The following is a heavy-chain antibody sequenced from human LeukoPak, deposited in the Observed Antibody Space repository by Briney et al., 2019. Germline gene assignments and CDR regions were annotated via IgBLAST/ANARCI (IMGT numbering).Heavy chain of an antibody. CDR1: GGSISSSSYY. J-gene: IGHJ4*02. D-gene: IGHD3-9*01. CDR3: ARQRAYYDILTGYYPRREVDY. Sequence: SETLSLTCTVSGGSISSSSYYWGWIRQPPWKGLEWIGSIYYSGSTYYNPSLKSRVTISVDTSKNQFSLKLSSVTAADTAVYYCARQRAYYDILTGYYPRREVDYWGQGTLVTVSS. V-gene: IGHV4-39*01. CDR2: IYYSGST.